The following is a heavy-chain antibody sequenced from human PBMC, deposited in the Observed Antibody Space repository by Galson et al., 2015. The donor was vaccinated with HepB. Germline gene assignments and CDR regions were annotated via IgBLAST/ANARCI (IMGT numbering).Heavy chain of an antibody. Sequence: SLRLSCAASGFTVSSNYMSWVRQAPGKGLEWVSIIYSSGTTYYADSVKGRFTISRDSSKNILFLQMDSVRADDTAVYFCTRVPYGAARMYYFDYWGQGALVTVSS. CDR3: TRVPYGAARMYYFDY. CDR1: GFTVSSNY. J-gene: IGHJ4*02. D-gene: IGHD6-6*01. CDR2: IYSSGTT. V-gene: IGHV3-66*01.